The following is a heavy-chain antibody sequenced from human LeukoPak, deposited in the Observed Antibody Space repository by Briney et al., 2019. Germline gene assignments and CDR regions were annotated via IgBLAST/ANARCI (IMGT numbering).Heavy chain of an antibody. CDR3: ARGVGRSYSSSSHNFDY. D-gene: IGHD6-6*01. J-gene: IGHJ4*02. CDR2: ISSSSSYI. CDR1: GFTFSSYY. Sequence: GGSLRLSCAASGFTFSSYYMNWVRQAPGKGLEWVSSISSSSSYIYYADSVKGRFTISRDNAKNSVYLQMNSLRAEDTAVYYCARGVGRSYSSSSHNFDYWGQGTLVTVSS. V-gene: IGHV3-21*01.